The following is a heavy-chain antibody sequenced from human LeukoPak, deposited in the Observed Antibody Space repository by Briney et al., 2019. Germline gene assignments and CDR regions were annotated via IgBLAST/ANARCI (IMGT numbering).Heavy chain of an antibody. J-gene: IGHJ4*02. Sequence: SETLSLTCTVSGASISSDHWSWIRQPPGKGLEWIGYIYDTGSSNYNPSLKSRVTISVATSKNQFSLKLSSVTAADTAVYYCARGGDGYNQVFDYWGQGTLVTVSS. CDR3: ARGGDGYNQVFDY. CDR1: GASISSDH. CDR2: IYDTGSS. V-gene: IGHV4-59*01. D-gene: IGHD5-24*01.